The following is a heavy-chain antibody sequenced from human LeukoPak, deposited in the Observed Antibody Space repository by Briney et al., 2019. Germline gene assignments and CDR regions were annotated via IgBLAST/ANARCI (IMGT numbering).Heavy chain of an antibody. J-gene: IGHJ6*03. D-gene: IGHD3-10*01. V-gene: IGHV4-39*07. CDR3: ARGRSSMVRGYYYYYMDV. Sequence: PSETLSPTCTVSGGSINSGSYSWSWIRQPPGKGLELIGSVYYSGSTYYNPSLKSRVTISVDLSKNQFSLKVTSVTAADTAVYYCARGRSSMVRGYYYYYMDVWGKGTTVTISS. CDR1: GGSINSGSYS. CDR2: VYYSGST.